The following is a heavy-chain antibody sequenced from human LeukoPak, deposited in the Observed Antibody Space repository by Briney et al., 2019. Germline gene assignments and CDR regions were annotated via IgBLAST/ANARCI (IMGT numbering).Heavy chain of an antibody. Sequence: PGGSLRLSCAASGFTFSPYSMNWVRQAPGKGLEWVSSISSTSSYIYYADSVKGRFTISRDNAKNSLYLQMNSLRAEDPALYYCAKDRGGYKYGSYYFDYWGQGTLVTVSS. CDR1: GFTFSPYS. CDR3: AKDRGGYKYGSYYFDY. V-gene: IGHV3-21*04. D-gene: IGHD5-18*01. J-gene: IGHJ4*02. CDR2: ISSTSSYI.